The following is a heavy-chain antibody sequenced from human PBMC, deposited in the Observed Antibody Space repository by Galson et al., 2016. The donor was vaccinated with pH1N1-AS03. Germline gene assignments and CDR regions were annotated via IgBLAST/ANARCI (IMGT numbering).Heavy chain of an antibody. CDR2: IYGSGDT. D-gene: IGHD3-16*01. J-gene: IGHJ4*02. CDR1: GFTINNNY. CDR3: AREPWVSTQGEY. V-gene: IGHV3-53*01. Sequence: SLRLSCAASGFTINNNYMSWVRQAPGKGLEWVSVIYGSGDTFYADSVKGRFTISRDNSKNTVYLQMNSLRVEATAVYYCAREPWVSTQGEYWGQGTLVTVSS.